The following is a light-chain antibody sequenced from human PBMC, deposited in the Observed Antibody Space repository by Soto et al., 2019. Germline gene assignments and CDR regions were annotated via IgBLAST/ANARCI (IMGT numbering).Light chain of an antibody. J-gene: IGKJ3*01. V-gene: IGKV3-11*01. Sequence: EIVLTQSPGTLSLSPGESATLSCRASQGIGRYLAWFQQKPGQPPRLLIYDASTRPTGIPGRFSGSGSGTDSPLTISSLEPEDFAVYYSHQRSNCPLTLGPGTK. CDR3: HQRSNCPLT. CDR2: DAS. CDR1: QGIGRY.